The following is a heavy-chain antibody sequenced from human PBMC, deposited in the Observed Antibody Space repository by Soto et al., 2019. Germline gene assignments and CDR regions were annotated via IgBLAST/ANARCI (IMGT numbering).Heavy chain of an antibody. CDR3: AKDNGSGCDWLRVGDASDI. CDR2: ISYDGSNK. J-gene: IGHJ3*02. Sequence: QVQLVESGGGVVQPGRSLRLSCAASGFTFSSYGMHWVRQAPGKGLEWVAVISYDGSNKYYADSVKGRLTISRDNSKNTLYSQMHSLRGEDTAVYYCAKDNGSGCDWLRVGDASDIWGQGTMVTVSS. D-gene: IGHD5-12*01. CDR1: GFTFSSYG. V-gene: IGHV3-30*18.